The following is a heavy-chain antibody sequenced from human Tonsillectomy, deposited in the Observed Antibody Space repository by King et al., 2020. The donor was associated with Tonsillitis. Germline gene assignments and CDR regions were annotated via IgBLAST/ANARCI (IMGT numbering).Heavy chain of an antibody. CDR3: AREVVGDNLNWFDP. CDR2: ISGSGST. D-gene: IGHD1-26*01. Sequence: QLQESGPGLVKPSQTLSLTCTVSGGSISRGSYYWSWIRQPAGKGLEWIGRISGSGSTDYNPCLKSRVTMSVDTSKTQFSLKLSSVTAADTAVYLCAREVVGDNLNWFDPWGPGSLVTVSS. J-gene: IGHJ5*02. V-gene: IGHV4-61*02. CDR1: GGSISRGSYY.